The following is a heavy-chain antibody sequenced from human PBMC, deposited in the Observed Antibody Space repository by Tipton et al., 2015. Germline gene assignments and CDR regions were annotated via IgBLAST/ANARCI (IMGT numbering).Heavy chain of an antibody. J-gene: IGHJ4*02. CDR3: ARVDYGDYVHYFDY. V-gene: IGHV4-34*01. D-gene: IGHD4-17*01. CDR2: INHVGDT. CDR1: GGSFNDFY. Sequence: TLSLTCTVSGGSFNDFYWSWIRQPPGKGLEWVGEINHVGDTNYNPSLKSRVTISVDTSKSRLSLTLTSVTAADTAVYYCARVDYGDYVHYFDYWGQGTLVTVSS.